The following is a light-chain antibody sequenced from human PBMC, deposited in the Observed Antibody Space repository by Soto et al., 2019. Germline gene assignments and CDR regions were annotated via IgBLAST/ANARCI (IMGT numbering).Light chain of an antibody. J-gene: IGLJ1*01. CDR1: SSNVGSYNR. CDR3: CSYAGGSIFYV. Sequence: QSVLTQPASVSGSPGQSITISCTGTSSNVGSYNRVSWYEHHPGKAPKLLIFEDNKRPSGISDRFSGSKSGNTASLTISGLQDEDEADYYCCSYAGGSIFYVLGTGTKVTVL. V-gene: IGLV2-23*01. CDR2: EDN.